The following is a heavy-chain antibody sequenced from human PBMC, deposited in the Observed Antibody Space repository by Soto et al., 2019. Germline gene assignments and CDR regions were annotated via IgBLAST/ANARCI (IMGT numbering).Heavy chain of an antibody. CDR3: ARDGSRDYKSYYYYGMDV. J-gene: IGHJ6*02. CDR1: GYTFTSYG. Sequence: QVQLVQSGAEVKKPGASVKVSCKASGYTFTSYGISWVRQAPGQGLEWMGWISAYNGNTNYAQKLQGRVTMTTDTSTSNAYMELRSLRSDDTAVYYCARDGSRDYKSYYYYGMDVWGQGTTVTVSS. CDR2: ISAYNGNT. D-gene: IGHD1-26*01. V-gene: IGHV1-18*01.